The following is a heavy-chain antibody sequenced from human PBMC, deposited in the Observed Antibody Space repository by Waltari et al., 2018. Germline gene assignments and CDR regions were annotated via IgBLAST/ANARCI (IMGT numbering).Heavy chain of an antibody. Sequence: EVQLVHSGAGVKKPGESLKISCKASGYRFPSYWGGWVRRMAGKGLEWLGIIYAGDSDTRYSPSSQCHVTITVDKSISTAYLQWSSLKASYTAMYYCARSRGPGGHIQFDYWGKGNLVTVSS. D-gene: IGHD2-8*02. V-gene: IGHV5-51*03. CDR1: GYRFPSYW. J-gene: IGHJ4*02. CDR2: IYAGDSDT. CDR3: ARSRGPGGHIQFDY.